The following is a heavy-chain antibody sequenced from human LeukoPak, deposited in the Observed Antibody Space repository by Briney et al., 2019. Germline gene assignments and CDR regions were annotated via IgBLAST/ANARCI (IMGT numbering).Heavy chain of an antibody. D-gene: IGHD6-19*01. CDR3: ARARYSRAWYASDI. J-gene: IGHJ3*02. Sequence: KPSETLSLTCTVSGGSISSYYWSWIRQPPGKGLEWIGYIYYSGSTNYNPSLKSRVTISVDTSKNQFSLKANSVTAADTAVYYCARARYSRAWYASDIWGQGTVVTVSA. V-gene: IGHV4-59*01. CDR1: GGSISSYY. CDR2: IYYSGST.